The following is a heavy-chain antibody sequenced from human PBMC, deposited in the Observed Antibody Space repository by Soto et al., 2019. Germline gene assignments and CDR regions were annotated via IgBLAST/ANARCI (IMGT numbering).Heavy chain of an antibody. CDR3: ARVRSGWGIDY. J-gene: IGHJ4*02. Sequence: QLHLQESGSGLVKPSQTLSLTCAVSGGSISSGGYSWSWIRQPPGKGLNYIGYIYHSGSTYYNPSLKSRVTISVDRSKNQFSLKLSSLTAAVTAVYYCARVRSGWGIDYWGQGTLVTVSS. CDR2: IYHSGST. D-gene: IGHD6-19*01. V-gene: IGHV4-30-2*01. CDR1: GGSISSGGYS.